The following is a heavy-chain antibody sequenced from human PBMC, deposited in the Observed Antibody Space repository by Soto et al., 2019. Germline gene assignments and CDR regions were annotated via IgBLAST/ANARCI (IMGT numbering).Heavy chain of an antibody. CDR3: ARTTTVTTFSYYYYGMDV. J-gene: IGHJ6*02. V-gene: IGHV4-59*01. D-gene: IGHD4-17*01. CDR1: GGSISSYY. CDR2: IYYSGST. Sequence: SETLSLTCTVSGGSISSYYWSWIRQPPGKGLEWIGYIYYSGSTNYNPSLKSRVTMSVDTSKNQFSLKLSSVTAADTAVYYCARTTTVTTFSYYYYGMDVWGQGTTVTVSS.